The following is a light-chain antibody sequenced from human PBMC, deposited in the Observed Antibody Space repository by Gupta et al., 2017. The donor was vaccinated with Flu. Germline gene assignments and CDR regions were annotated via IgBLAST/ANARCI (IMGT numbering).Light chain of an antibody. Sequence: SITICHTATGSRVGDYDAVYWYHQHAYNAPQLIIYDDKPRPTGVASLFSGSKSDTTSSLTISGPQDEEEDDYFCSANTGSTTMFGGGTKLTVL. CDR1: GSRVGDYDA. V-gene: IGLV2-14*03. CDR2: DDK. CDR3: SANTGSTTM. J-gene: IGLJ3*02.